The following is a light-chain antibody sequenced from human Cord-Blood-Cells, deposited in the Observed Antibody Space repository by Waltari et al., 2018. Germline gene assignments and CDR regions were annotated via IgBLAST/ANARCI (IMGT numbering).Light chain of an antibody. V-gene: IGKV1-39*01. CDR1: QSISSY. CDR2: AAS. CDR3: RGQSDSTLWA. J-gene: IGKJ1*01. Sequence: DIQMTQSPSSLSASVGDRVTITCRASQSISSYLNWYQQKPGKAPKLLIYAASSLQSGVPARFSGSGSGTDVTLTMSSLEPEDFATYDYRGQSDSTLWAFGQGTKVEIK.